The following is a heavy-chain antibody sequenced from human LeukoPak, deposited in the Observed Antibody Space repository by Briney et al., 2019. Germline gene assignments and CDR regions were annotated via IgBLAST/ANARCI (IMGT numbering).Heavy chain of an antibody. CDR3: AKDLDYFTQYAFDI. CDR1: GFNFSDYG. V-gene: IGHV3-30*18. CDR2: MSYDGSNK. Sequence: GGSLRLSCAASGFNFSDYGLHWVRPAPGKGLEWVAVMSYDGSNKYYVDSVRGRFTISRDNSKNTLYLQMNSLRAEDTAVYYCAKDLDYFTQYAFDIWGQGTMVTVSS. D-gene: IGHD2/OR15-2a*01. J-gene: IGHJ3*02.